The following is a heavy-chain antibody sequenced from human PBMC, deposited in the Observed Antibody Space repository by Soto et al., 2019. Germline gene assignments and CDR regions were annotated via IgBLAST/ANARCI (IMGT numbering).Heavy chain of an antibody. D-gene: IGHD6-19*01. CDR2: IIPIFGTA. CDR3: AKVRYSSPMGYYYGMDV. CDR1: RVAFSKFI. V-gene: IGHV1-69*01. Sequence: QAQLEQSGGEVKKPGSSVKVSCKASRVAFSKFIVTWVRQAPGLGLEWVGGIIPIFGTANYAQKFQGRVTLTAEESTSTSYMEVNNLRSEDTAVYYCAKVRYSSPMGYYYGMDVWGQGTTVTVAS. J-gene: IGHJ6*02.